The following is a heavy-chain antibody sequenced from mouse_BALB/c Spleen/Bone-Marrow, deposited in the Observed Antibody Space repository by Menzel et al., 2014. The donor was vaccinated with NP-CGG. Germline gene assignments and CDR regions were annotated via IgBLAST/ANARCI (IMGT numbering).Heavy chain of an antibody. D-gene: IGHD1-1*01. CDR3: AREGGCYYGRSPYLDV. CDR2: INPYNGDT. J-gene: IGHJ1*01. V-gene: IGHV1-20*02. Sequence: VQLQQSGPGLVKPGASVKISCKASGYSFTGYFMNWVMQSHGKSLEWIGRINPYNGDTFYNQKFKGKPTLTVDKSSSTAHMELQSLAYEGSAIYYCAREGGCYYGRSPYLDVWGAGTTVTVSS. CDR1: GYSFTGYF.